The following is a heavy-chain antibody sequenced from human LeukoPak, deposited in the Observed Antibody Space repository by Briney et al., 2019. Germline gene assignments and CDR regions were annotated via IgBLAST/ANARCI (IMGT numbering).Heavy chain of an antibody. D-gene: IGHD1-1*01. Sequence: TGGSLRLSCAASGFTFSSYEMNWVRQAPGKGLEWVSYISSSGSTIYYADSVKGRFTISRDNAKNSLYLQMNSLRAEDTAVYYCARARGLEPFDYWGQGTLVTVSS. J-gene: IGHJ4*02. V-gene: IGHV3-48*03. CDR3: ARARGLEPFDY. CDR1: GFTFSSYE. CDR2: ISSSGSTI.